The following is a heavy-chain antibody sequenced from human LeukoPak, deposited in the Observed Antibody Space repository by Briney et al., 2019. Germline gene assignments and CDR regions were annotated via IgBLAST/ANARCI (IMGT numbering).Heavy chain of an antibody. CDR2: IWYDGSNK. J-gene: IGHJ4*02. Sequence: PGGSLRLSCAASGFTFSSYGMHWVRQAPGKGLEWVAVIWYDGSNKYYADSVKGRFTISRDSSKNTLYLQMNSLRAEDTAVYYCARDNYYGPGSYYNGIIHWGQGTLVTVSS. V-gene: IGHV3-33*01. D-gene: IGHD3-10*01. CDR1: GFTFSSYG. CDR3: ARDNYYGPGSYYNGIIH.